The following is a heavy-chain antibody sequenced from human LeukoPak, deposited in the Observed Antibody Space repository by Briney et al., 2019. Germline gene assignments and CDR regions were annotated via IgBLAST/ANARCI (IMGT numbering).Heavy chain of an antibody. J-gene: IGHJ4*02. D-gene: IGHD2-21*02. CDR1: GGSISSYY. V-gene: IGHV4-4*08. Sequence: PSETLSLTCTVSGGSISSYYWSSIRQPPRKGLEWIGYIYCSGSTNYYPSLTGRVSISVDTSKNQFSLKLNFMTAADAAVYYCARSNYCGGDCYSWDSWGQGTLVTVSS. CDR3: ARSNYCGGDCYSWDS. CDR2: IYCSGST.